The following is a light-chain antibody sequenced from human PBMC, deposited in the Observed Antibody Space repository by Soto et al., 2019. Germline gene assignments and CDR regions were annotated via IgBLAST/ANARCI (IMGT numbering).Light chain of an antibody. Sequence: QSVLTQPRSVSGSPGQSVTISCTGTSSDVGGYNYVSWYQQHPGKAPKLMIYDVTKRPSGVPDRFSGSKSGNTASLTISALQPEDEADYYCCSYTGSYTLKVFGGGTKLTVL. V-gene: IGLV2-11*01. CDR2: DVT. J-gene: IGLJ3*02. CDR1: SSDVGGYNY. CDR3: CSYTGSYTLKV.